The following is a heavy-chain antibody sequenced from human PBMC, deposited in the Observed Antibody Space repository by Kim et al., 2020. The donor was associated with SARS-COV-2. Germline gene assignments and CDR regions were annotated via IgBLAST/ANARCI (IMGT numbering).Heavy chain of an antibody. J-gene: IGHJ4*02. D-gene: IGHD3-22*01. V-gene: IGHV4-59*01. CDR2: MSYSGSS. CDR1: GGSITTSY. CDR3: AGHSYNSGGSFDY. Sequence: SETLSLTCTVSGGSITTSYWSWIRQSPGKGLEWIGFMSYSGSSNYSPSLRGRVTMTVDTSKNQFSLTMTSLTSADTAVYYCAGHSYNSGGSFDYWGRGTLVTVSS.